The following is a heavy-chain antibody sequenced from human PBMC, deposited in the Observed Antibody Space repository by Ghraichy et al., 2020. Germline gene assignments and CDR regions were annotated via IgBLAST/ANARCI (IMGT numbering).Heavy chain of an antibody. CDR2: IYFSGST. Sequence: SETLSLTCSVSGGSISDYFWSWIRQPPGKGLEWIGHIYFSGSTYYNPSLKSRVTISMDTSKNQFSLKLNSVTAADTAVYYCARDWDGRNYYFDYWGQGTLVNVSS. CDR1: GGSISDYF. D-gene: IGHD1-26*01. J-gene: IGHJ4*02. V-gene: IGHV4-59*01. CDR3: ARDWDGRNYYFDY.